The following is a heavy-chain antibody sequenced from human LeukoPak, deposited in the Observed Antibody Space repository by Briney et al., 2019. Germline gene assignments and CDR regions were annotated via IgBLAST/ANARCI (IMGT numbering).Heavy chain of an antibody. CDR3: ARERGALDY. V-gene: IGHV1-3*01. J-gene: IGHJ4*02. CDR2: INAGNGNT. D-gene: IGHD3-10*01. Sequence: ASVKVSCKASGYTFTSYPIHWVRQAPGQRLEWMGWINAGNGNTKFSQKFQGRVTMTRDTSTSTVYMELSSLRSEDTAVYYCARERGALDYWGQGTLVTVSS. CDR1: GYTFTSYP.